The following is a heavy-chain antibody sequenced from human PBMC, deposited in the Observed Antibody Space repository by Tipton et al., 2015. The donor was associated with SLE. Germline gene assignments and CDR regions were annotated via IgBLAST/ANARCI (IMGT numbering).Heavy chain of an antibody. CDR1: GYTFTRND. D-gene: IGHD3-3*01. J-gene: IGHJ4*02. V-gene: IGHV1-8*01. CDR3: ARDPHELWNGYWWDL. Sequence: QVQLVQSGAEVKKPGASVKASCKASGYTFTRNDINWVRQATGQGLEWMGWMDPDSGNTVYAQRFRGRVTMTRNTSISTAYMELRSLRPDDSATYYCARDPHELWNGYWWDLWGQGTPVTVSS. CDR2: MDPDSGNT.